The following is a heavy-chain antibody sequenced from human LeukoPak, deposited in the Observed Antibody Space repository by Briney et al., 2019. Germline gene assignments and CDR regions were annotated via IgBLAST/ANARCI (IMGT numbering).Heavy chain of an antibody. V-gene: IGHV1-8*02. CDR2: MTPNSEKR. Sequence: GASVKVSCKASGYTFTSYGISWVRQAPGQGLEWMSWMTPNSEKRGYAQKFQGRVTMTADTSIDTAYMELSSLTFDDTAIYYCARGRGWGILDSWGQGNLVTVSS. J-gene: IGHJ4*02. CDR1: GYTFTSYG. D-gene: IGHD6-19*01. CDR3: ARGRGWGILDS.